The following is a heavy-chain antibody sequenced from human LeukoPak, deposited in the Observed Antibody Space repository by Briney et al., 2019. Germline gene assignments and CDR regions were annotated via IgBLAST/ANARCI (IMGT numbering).Heavy chain of an antibody. CDR2: ISAYNGNT. V-gene: IGHV1-18*01. CDR3: ARDTGYYDILTGYYNFDY. CDR1: GYTLTSYG. Sequence: ASVKVSCKASGYTLTSYGISWVRQAPGQGLEWMGWISAYNGNTNYAQKLQGGVTMTTDTSTSTAYMELRSLRSDDTAVYYCARDTGYYDILTGYYNFDYWGQGTLVTVSS. J-gene: IGHJ4*02. D-gene: IGHD3-9*01.